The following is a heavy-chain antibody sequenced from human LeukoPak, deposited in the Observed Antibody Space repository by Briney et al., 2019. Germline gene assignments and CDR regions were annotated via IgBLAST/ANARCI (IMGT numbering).Heavy chain of an antibody. V-gene: IGHV1-8*01. Sequence: GASVKVSCKASGYTFTSYNINWVRQATGQGLEWMGWMNPNSGNTGYAQKFQGRVTMTRNTSISTAYMELSSLRSEDTAVYYCARGFTEPRGRRRGSTRWGRNEAYYYYYMDVWGKGTTVTISS. D-gene: IGHD1-26*01. CDR1: GYTFTSYN. CDR3: ARGFTEPRGRRRGSTRWGRNEAYYYYYMDV. CDR2: MNPNSGNT. J-gene: IGHJ6*03.